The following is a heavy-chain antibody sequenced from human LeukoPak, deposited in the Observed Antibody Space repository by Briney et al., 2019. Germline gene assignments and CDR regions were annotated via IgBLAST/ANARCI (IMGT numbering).Heavy chain of an antibody. D-gene: IGHD5-12*01. V-gene: IGHV1-18*01. J-gene: IGHJ2*01. CDR1: GYTFTNYG. Sequence: ASVKVSCKASGYTFTNYGVTWMRQAPGHGLEWMGWISAYNGNTNYAQKLQGRVTMTTDTSTSTAYMELRSLRSDDTAVYYCARGSGGYGSWGMSGWYFDLWGRGTLVTVSS. CDR3: ARGSGGYGSWGMSGWYFDL. CDR2: ISAYNGNT.